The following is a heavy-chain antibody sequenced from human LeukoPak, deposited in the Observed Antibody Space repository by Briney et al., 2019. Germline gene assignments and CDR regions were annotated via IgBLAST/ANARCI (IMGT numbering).Heavy chain of an antibody. CDR2: ISDSGGST. V-gene: IGHV3-23*01. Sequence: GGSLRLSCAASGFTLGSYAISWDRQAPGKGLEWVSSISDSGGSTYYADSVKGRFTISRDFSKNTLYVQMNSLRAEDTAVYYCAKERGNIAVGLDYWGQGTLVSVSS. D-gene: IGHD6-19*01. J-gene: IGHJ4*02. CDR1: GFTLGSYA. CDR3: AKERGNIAVGLDY.